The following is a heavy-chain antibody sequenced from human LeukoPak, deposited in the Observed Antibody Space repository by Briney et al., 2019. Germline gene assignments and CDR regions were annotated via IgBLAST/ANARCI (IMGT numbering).Heavy chain of an antibody. CDR3: ARHVFGGDPNFDY. J-gene: IGHJ4*02. CDR1: GGSLNSHY. Sequence: SETLSLTCTVSGGSLNSHYWRWIRQPAGKGLEWIGYIYYSGSTNYNPSLKSRVTISVDTSKNQFSLKLSSVTAADTAVYYCARHVFGGDPNFDYWGQGTLVTVSS. V-gene: IGHV4-59*08. D-gene: IGHD3-16*01. CDR2: IYYSGST.